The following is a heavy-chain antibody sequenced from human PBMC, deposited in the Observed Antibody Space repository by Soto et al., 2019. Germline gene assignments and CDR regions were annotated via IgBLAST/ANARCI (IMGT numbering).Heavy chain of an antibody. CDR3: ASTTGTYALEI. J-gene: IGHJ4*02. CDR2: INADDDGT. V-gene: IGHV1-3*01. CDR1: GYSYIIYA. D-gene: IGHD1-1*01. Sequence: ASVKVSCKASGYSYIIYAIHCVLQAPGQGLEWMGWINADDDGTKYSQKFQGRITITRDTHASTIYLELSSLTSEDTAIYYCASTTGTYALEIWGQGTPVTVSS.